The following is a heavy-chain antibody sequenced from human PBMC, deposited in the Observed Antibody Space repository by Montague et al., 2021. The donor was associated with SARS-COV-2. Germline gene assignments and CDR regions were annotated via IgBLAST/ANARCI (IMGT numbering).Heavy chain of an antibody. V-gene: IGHV4-39*01. J-gene: IGHJ5*02. D-gene: IGHD3-16*02. Sequence: SETLSLTCSVSDDSIRSSGCYWGWIRQPPGKGLEWIGTVYYSGSTNYNPSLKSRVTMPVDTSKNQFSLELRSVTAADTAVYYCARLGFVELWLNLGWFDPWGQGTLVTVSS. CDR2: VYYSGST. CDR1: DDSIRSSGCY. CDR3: ARLGFVELWLNLGWFDP.